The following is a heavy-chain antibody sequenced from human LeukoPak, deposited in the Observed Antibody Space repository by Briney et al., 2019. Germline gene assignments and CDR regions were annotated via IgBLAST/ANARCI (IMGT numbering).Heavy chain of an antibody. CDR1: GGSVNSGTYY. CDR3: ARDLLWSAGVDI. CDR2: VYYSEST. V-gene: IGHV4-61*01. Sequence: SETLSLTCSVSGGSVNSGTYYWSWIRHPPGKGLEWIGYVYYSESTNYNPSLKSRVTLSVDKSKNQFSLNLSSVTAADTAVYYCARDLLWSAGVDIWGQGILVTVSS. D-gene: IGHD3-10*01. J-gene: IGHJ4*02.